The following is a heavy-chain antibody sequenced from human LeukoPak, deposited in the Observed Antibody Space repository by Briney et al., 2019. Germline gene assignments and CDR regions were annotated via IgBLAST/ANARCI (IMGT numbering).Heavy chain of an antibody. D-gene: IGHD3-10*01. CDR2: INHSGST. Sequence: PWETLSLTCAVYGGSFSGYYWSWIRQPPGKGLEWIGEINHSGSTNYNPSLKSRVTISVDTSKKQFSLKLSSVTAAETAVYYCARTVSRRYYGSGSYLGPYNWFDPWGQGTLVTVSS. CDR3: ARTVSRRYYGSGSYLGPYNWFDP. V-gene: IGHV4-34*01. J-gene: IGHJ5*02. CDR1: GGSFSGYY.